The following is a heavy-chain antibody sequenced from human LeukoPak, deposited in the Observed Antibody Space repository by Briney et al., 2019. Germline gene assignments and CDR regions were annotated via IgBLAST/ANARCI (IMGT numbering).Heavy chain of an antibody. CDR2: IYYSGST. D-gene: IGHD3-22*01. CDR3: ARDEKEDDGSALAPRFDS. J-gene: IGHJ4*02. CDR1: GASINTYY. V-gene: IGHV4-59*12. Sequence: SETLSLTCTVSGASINTYYWSWIRQPPGKGLEWIGYIYYSGSTSYNPSLKTRVTISIDTSKNLFSLKLSSVTAADTAVYYCARDEKEDDGSALAPRFDSWGQGTLVTVSS.